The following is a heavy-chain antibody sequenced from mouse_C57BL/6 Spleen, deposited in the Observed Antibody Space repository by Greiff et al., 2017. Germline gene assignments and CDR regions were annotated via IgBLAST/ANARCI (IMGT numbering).Heavy chain of an antibody. D-gene: IGHD1-1*01. Sequence: EVQLQQSGAELVKPGASVKLSCTASGFNIKDYYMPWVKQRTEQGLEWIGRIDPEDGDTKYAPIFPGKATITADTSSNTAYLQLSSLTSEDTAVYYCAREGSTPLDYWGQGTSVTVSS. CDR2: IDPEDGDT. CDR1: GFNIKDYY. V-gene: IGHV14-2*01. CDR3: AREGSTPLDY. J-gene: IGHJ4*01.